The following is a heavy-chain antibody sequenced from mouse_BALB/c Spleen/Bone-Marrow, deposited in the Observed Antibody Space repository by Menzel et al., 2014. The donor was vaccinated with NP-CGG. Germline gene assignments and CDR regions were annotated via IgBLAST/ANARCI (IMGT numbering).Heavy chain of an antibody. CDR1: GYTFTDYA. Sequence: VKLLESGPELVSPGVSVKISCKASGYTFTDYAIHWVKQSHSKRLEWIGIISTYSGNTNYNQKFKGKATMTVDKSCSTAYMELARLTSEDSAIYYCARDISGYVRAMDYWGQGTSVTVSS. CDR2: ISTYSGNT. J-gene: IGHJ4*01. D-gene: IGHD3-2*01. V-gene: IGHV1-67*01. CDR3: ARDISGYVRAMDY.